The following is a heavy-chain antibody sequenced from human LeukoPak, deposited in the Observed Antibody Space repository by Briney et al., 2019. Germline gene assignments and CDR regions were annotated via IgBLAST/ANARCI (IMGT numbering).Heavy chain of an antibody. CDR2: ISGSGGST. J-gene: IGHJ6*03. D-gene: IGHD6-19*01. CDR1: GFTFSSYA. V-gene: IGHV3-23*01. Sequence: GGSLRLSCAASGFTFSSYAMSWVRQAPGKGLEWVSAISGSGGSTYYADSVKGRFTISRDNSKNTPYLQMNSLRAEDTAVYYCAKTIAVAGTGYYYYYMDVWGKGTTVTISS. CDR3: AKTIAVAGTGYYYYYMDV.